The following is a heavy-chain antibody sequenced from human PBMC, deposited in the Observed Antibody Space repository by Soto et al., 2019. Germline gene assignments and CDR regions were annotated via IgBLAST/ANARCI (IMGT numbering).Heavy chain of an antibody. D-gene: IGHD6-13*01. CDR3: AKDMEDGLVRSVLDY. Sequence: PGGSLRLSCAASGFTFDDYAMHWVRQAPGKGLEWVSGISWNSGSIGYADSVKGRFTISRDNAKNSLYLQMNSLRAEDTALYYCAKDMEDGLVRSVLDYWGQGTLVTVSS. CDR2: ISWNSGSI. CDR1: GFTFDDYA. V-gene: IGHV3-9*01. J-gene: IGHJ4*02.